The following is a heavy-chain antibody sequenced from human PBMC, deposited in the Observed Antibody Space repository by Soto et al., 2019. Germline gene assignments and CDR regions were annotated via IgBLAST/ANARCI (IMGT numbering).Heavy chain of an antibody. CDR2: ISYDGSNK. CDR1: GFTFSSYG. V-gene: IGHV3-30*18. D-gene: IGHD4-17*01. Sequence: GGSLRLSCAASGFTFSSYGMHWVRQAPGKGLEWVAVISYDGSNKYYADSVKGRFTISRDNSKNTLYLQMNSLRAEDTAVYYCAKDESPRDRYGDYRVDYWGQGTLVTVSS. J-gene: IGHJ4*02. CDR3: AKDESPRDRYGDYRVDY.